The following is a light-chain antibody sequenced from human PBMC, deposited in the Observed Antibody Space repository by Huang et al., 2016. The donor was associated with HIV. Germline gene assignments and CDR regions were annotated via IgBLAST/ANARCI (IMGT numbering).Light chain of an antibody. CDR3: QQYNNWPWT. V-gene: IGKV3-15*01. J-gene: IGKJ1*01. Sequence: EKVMTQFPATLSVSPGERATLSCRASQRVSSNLAWYQQKPGQAPRLLMYGASTRATGIPARFSGSGSGTEFTLTISSLQSEDFAVYYCQQYNNWPWTFGQGTKVEIK. CDR2: GAS. CDR1: QRVSSN.